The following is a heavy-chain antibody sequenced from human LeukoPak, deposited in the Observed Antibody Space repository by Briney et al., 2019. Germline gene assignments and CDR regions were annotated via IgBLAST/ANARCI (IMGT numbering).Heavy chain of an antibody. CDR2: IYYSGST. CDR3: AREGRDGDYPAWFDP. D-gene: IGHD4-17*01. CDR1: GGSISSSSYY. Sequence: SETLSLTCTVSGGSISSSSYYWGWIRQPPGKGLEWIGSIYYSGSTYYNPSLKSRVTISVDTSKNQFSLKLSSVTAADTAVYYCAREGRDGDYPAWFDPWGQGTLVTVSS. V-gene: IGHV4-39*07. J-gene: IGHJ5*02.